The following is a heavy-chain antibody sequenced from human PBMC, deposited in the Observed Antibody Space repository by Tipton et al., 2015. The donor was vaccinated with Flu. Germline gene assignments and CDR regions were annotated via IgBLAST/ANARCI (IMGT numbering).Heavy chain of an antibody. D-gene: IGHD1-26*01. J-gene: IGHJ4*02. CDR2: VNPRTGDI. CDR1: GYTFTDYY. Sequence: QLVQSGAEVKKPGASVKVSCKASGYTFTDYYIHWVRQAPVQGLEWMGWVNPRTGDIRYAQKFQGRVTMYRDTSIGTAYMDLSRLGSDAPAVFFCVREPFSGAPCNPGAVASGGQGPLVPVSS. V-gene: IGHV1-2*02. CDR3: VREPFSGAPCNPGAVAS.